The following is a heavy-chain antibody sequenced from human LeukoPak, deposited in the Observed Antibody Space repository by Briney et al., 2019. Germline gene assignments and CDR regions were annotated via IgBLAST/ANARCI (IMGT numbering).Heavy chain of an antibody. Sequence: SETLSLTCAVYGGSFSGYYWSWIRQPPGKGLEWIGEINHSGSTNYNPSLKSRVTISVDTSKNQFSLNLSSVTAADTAVYYCASLGKWLVPLSYFDYWGQGTLVTVSS. CDR3: ASLGKWLVPLSYFDY. J-gene: IGHJ4*02. V-gene: IGHV4-34*01. D-gene: IGHD6-19*01. CDR2: INHSGST. CDR1: GGSFSGYY.